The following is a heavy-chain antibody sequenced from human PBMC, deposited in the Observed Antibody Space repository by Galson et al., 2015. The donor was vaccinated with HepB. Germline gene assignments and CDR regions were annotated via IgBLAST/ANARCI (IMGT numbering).Heavy chain of an antibody. CDR3: AKEGVSSSSYYFAS. CDR2: IIPIFGKA. V-gene: IGHV1-69*13. CDR1: GGTFSKNI. J-gene: IGHJ4*02. Sequence: SVKVSCKASGGTFSKNIISWVRQAPGQGLEWMGGIIPIFGKANYAQRFQGRVTVTADESTTTAYMELSNLRSEDTAVYYCAKEGVSSSSYYFASWGQGTLVTVSS. D-gene: IGHD6-6*01.